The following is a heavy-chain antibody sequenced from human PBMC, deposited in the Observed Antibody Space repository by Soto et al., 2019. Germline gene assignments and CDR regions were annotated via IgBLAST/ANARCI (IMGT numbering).Heavy chain of an antibody. CDR3: ASCSPEFWSGYHGGWFDP. J-gene: IGHJ5*02. D-gene: IGHD3-3*01. CDR1: GGTFSSYA. CDR2: IIPIFGTA. V-gene: IGHV1-69*12. Sequence: QVQLVQSGAEVKKPGSSVKVSCKASGGTFSSYAISWVRQAPGQGLEWMGGIIPIFGTANYAQKFQGRVTITADXXTXTXXMELSSLRSEDTAVYYCASCSPEFWSGYHGGWFDPWGQGTLVTVSS.